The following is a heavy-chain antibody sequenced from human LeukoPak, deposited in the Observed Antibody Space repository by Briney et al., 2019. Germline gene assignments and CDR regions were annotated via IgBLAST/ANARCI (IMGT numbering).Heavy chain of an antibody. V-gene: IGHV1-18*01. CDR2: ISAYNGNT. J-gene: IGHJ3*02. D-gene: IGHD6-19*01. CDR1: GYSFTSYG. Sequence: ASVTVSCKASGYSFTSYGIRGVRQAAGKGLEWMGWISAYNGNTNYAQRLQGRVTINKETSKSKAYMEVKRLRCDGTGGCYCASGLLGSDGASSGLYLDAFDIWGQGTMVTLSS. CDR3: ASGLLGSDGASSGLYLDAFDI.